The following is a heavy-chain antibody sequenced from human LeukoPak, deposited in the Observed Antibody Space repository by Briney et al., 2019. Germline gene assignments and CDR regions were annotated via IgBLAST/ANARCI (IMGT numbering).Heavy chain of an antibody. V-gene: IGHV4-38-2*01. Sequence: SETLSLTCAVSGYSISSTYYWGWIRQPPGKGLEWIGSIHHSGSSDYNPSLKSRVTISADTSKNQLSLKLRFVSAADTAVYYCARLGYCSSTSCYFEKWGQGILVTVSS. D-gene: IGHD2-2*01. J-gene: IGHJ4*02. CDR2: IHHSGSS. CDR1: GYSISSTYY. CDR3: ARLGYCSSTSCYFEK.